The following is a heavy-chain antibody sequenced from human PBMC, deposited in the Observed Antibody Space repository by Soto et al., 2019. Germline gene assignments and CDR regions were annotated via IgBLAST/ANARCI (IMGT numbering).Heavy chain of an antibody. J-gene: IGHJ4*02. Sequence: GGSLRLSCAASGVTFRSYSMSWVRQAPGKGLEWVASITSDSSDIYYEDSVKGRFTISRDNGENSLYLQMTSLGAEDTGVYYCATTYCSGGYCFSSEYWGQGVLVTVSS. CDR1: GVTFRSYS. CDR3: ATTYCSGGYCFSSEY. D-gene: IGHD2-15*01. V-gene: IGHV3-21*01. CDR2: ITSDSSDI.